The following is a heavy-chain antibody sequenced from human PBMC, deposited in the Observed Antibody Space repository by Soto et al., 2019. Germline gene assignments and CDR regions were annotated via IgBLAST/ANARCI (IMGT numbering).Heavy chain of an antibody. CDR3: ARVVGDILPPCGMDV. D-gene: IGHD3-9*01. CDR1: GGSISSYY. J-gene: IGHJ6*02. V-gene: IGHV4-59*01. CDR2: IYYSGST. Sequence: TSETLSLTCTVSGGSISSYYWSWSRQPPGKGLEWIGYIYYSGSTNYNPSLKSRVTISVDTSKNQFSLKLSSVTAADTAVYYCARVVGDILPPCGMDVWGQGTTVTVS.